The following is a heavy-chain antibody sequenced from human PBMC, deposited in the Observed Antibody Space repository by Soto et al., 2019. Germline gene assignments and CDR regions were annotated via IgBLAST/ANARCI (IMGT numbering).Heavy chain of an antibody. V-gene: IGHV4-59*01. J-gene: IGHJ4*02. D-gene: IGHD6-19*01. CDR1: GGSISSYY. CDR2: IYYSGST. CDR3: ARGESSGWYYFDY. Sequence: SETLSLTCTASGGSISSYYWSWIRQPPGKGLEWIGYIYYSGSTNYNPSLKSRVTISEDTSKNQFSLKLSSVPAADTAVYYCARGESSGWYYFDYWGQGTLVTAPQ.